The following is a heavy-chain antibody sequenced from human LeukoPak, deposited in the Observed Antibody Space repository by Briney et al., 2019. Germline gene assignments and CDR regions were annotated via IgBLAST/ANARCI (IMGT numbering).Heavy chain of an antibody. CDR1: GYTFTSHA. V-gene: IGHV1-3*01. J-gene: IGHJ3*02. CDR3: ARYCSGGSCHDDAFDI. CDR2: ISAGNGNT. Sequence: ASVKVSCKASGYTFTSHAMHWVRQAPGQRLEWMGWISAGNGNTKYSQKFQGRVTIIRDTSASTAYMELSTLRSEDTAVYYCARYCSGGSCHDDAFDIWGQGTMVTVSS. D-gene: IGHD2-15*01.